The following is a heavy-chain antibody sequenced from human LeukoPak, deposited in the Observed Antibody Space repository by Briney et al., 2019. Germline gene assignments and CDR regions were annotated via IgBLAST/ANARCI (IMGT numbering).Heavy chain of an antibody. CDR3: AKVDEETGVFWFDP. V-gene: IGHV3-66*01. Sequence: HPGGSLRLSCAASGFTVSSNYMSWVRQAPGKGLEWVSVIYSGGSTYYADSVKGRFTISRDNSKNTLYLQMNSLRAEDTAVYYCAKVDEETGVFWFDPWGQGTLVTVSS. D-gene: IGHD3-10*01. CDR2: IYSGGST. CDR1: GFTVSSNY. J-gene: IGHJ5*02.